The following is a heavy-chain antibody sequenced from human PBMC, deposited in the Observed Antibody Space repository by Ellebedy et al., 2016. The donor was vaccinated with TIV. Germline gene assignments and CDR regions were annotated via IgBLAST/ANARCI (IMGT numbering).Heavy chain of an antibody. V-gene: IGHV3-7*01. CDR1: GFSFRSYW. J-gene: IGHJ5*02. CDR2: IYQDGSEK. CDR3: ARRGSYGDYAVQVNSWFDR. D-gene: IGHD4-17*01. Sequence: GESLKISCAASGFSFRSYWMSWVRQAPGKGLEWVANIYQDGSEKLYVDSVKGRFTISRDNTKNLLFLQMNSLRVDDTAVYYCARRGSYGDYAVQVNSWFDRWGQGTLVTVSS.